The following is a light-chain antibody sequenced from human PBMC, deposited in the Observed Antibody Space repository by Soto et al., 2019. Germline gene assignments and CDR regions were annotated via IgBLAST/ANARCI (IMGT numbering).Light chain of an antibody. CDR3: HQRQSWPRT. Sequence: EIVLTQPPATLSSVPGDRVTLSCRASQAVNTRLAWYQHRPGQAPRLLIYLASNRAAGVPARFSGSGSGTDFTLTISDVEPEDFAVYYCHQRQSWPRTFGQGTTVDI. J-gene: IGKJ1*01. CDR1: QAVNTR. CDR2: LAS. V-gene: IGKV3-11*01.